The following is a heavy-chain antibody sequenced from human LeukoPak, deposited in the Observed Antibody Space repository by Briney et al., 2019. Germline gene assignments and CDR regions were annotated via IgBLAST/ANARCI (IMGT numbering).Heavy chain of an antibody. Sequence: GGSLRLSCAASGFTFSSYGMSWVRQAPGKGLEWVSAISGSGGSTYYADSVKGRFTISRDNSKNTLYLQMNSLRAEDTAVYYCAKAGGSSWYNWFGPWGQGTLVTVSS. V-gene: IGHV3-23*01. CDR2: ISGSGGST. CDR3: AKAGGSSWYNWFGP. CDR1: GFTFSSYG. D-gene: IGHD6-13*01. J-gene: IGHJ5*02.